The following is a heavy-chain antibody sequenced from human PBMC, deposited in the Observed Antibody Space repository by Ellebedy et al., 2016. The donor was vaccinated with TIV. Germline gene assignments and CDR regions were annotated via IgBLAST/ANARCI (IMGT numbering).Heavy chain of an antibody. J-gene: IGHJ4*02. CDR1: GFTFTTYI. Sequence: PGGSLRLSCAASGFTFTTYIMNWVRQAPGKGPEWVAGISYDGSNKYYADSVKGRFTISRDNSKNTLYLQMNSLRAEDTAVYYCARDQFPRGTAMAIDYWGQGTLVTVSS. V-gene: IGHV3-30*03. D-gene: IGHD5-18*01. CDR3: ARDQFPRGTAMAIDY. CDR2: ISYDGSNK.